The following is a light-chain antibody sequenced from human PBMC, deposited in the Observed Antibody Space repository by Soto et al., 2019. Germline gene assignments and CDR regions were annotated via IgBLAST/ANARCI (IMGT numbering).Light chain of an antibody. CDR3: QQSYSTLLFT. CDR1: QSISSY. CDR2: AAS. V-gene: IGKV1-39*01. Sequence: DIQMTQSPSSLSASVGDRVTNTCRASQSISSYLNWYQQKPGKAPKLLIYAASSLQSGVPSRFSGSGSGTDFTLTISSLQPEDFATYYCQQSYSTLLFTFGPGTKVDIK. J-gene: IGKJ3*01.